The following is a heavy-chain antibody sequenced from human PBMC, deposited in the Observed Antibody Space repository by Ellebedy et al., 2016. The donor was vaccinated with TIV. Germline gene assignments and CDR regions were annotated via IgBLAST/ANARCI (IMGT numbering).Heavy chain of an antibody. CDR1: GFTFGFSFSRYA. J-gene: IGHJ6*03. CDR3: VRFPRGAPFVDYLYYMDV. Sequence: PGGSLRLSCAASGFTFGFSFSRYAMSWVRQAPGKGLEWVSAISGSGGSTHYADSVKGRFTISRDNARNSLYLQMNSLRVEDTAVYYCVRFPRGAPFVDYLYYMDVWGKGTTVIVSS. CDR2: ISGSGGST. D-gene: IGHD2-21*01. V-gene: IGHV3-23*01.